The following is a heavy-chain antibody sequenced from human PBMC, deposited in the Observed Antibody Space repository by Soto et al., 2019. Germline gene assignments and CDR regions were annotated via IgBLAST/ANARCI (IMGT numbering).Heavy chain of an antibody. D-gene: IGHD3-22*01. CDR1: GFTFSSYA. CDR2: ISGSGGST. CDR3: AKDLLQEVGYDSSGYYYVPYFQH. V-gene: IGHV3-23*01. Sequence: PGGSLRLSCAASGFTFSSYAMSWVRQAPGKGLEWVSAISGSGGSTYYADSVKGRFTISRDNSKNTLYLQMNSLRAEDTAVYYCAKDLLQEVGYDSSGYYYVPYFQHWGQGTLVTVSS. J-gene: IGHJ1*01.